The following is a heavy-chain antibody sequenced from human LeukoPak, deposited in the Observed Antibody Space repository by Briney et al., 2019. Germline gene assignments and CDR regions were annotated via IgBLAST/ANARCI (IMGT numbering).Heavy chain of an antibody. Sequence: GESLQISCKGSGYSSTSYWIGWVRQVPGKGLEWMGIIYPGDSDTRYSPSFQGQVTISADKSISTAYLQWSSLKASDTAMYYCARHEHGGWYVFGYWGQGTLVTVSS. J-gene: IGHJ4*02. D-gene: IGHD6-19*01. V-gene: IGHV5-51*01. CDR2: IYPGDSDT. CDR3: ARHEHGGWYVFGY. CDR1: GYSSTSYW.